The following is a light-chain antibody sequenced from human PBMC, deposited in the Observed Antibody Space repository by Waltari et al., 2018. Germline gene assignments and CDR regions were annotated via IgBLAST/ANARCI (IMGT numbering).Light chain of an antibody. Sequence: NFMLTQPHSLSESPGKRVTISCPRSSGSGATNSVHRYHHRPGRSPPTLLPEYCQHRPRTSPTTLIAEDSQRPCEVPDLFSGSTDSPSNAASLTISGLKTEDEADYYSQSYDNNNYGVFGGGTKLTVL. CDR1: SGSGATNS. V-gene: IGLV6-57*01. J-gene: IGLJ3*02. CDR2: EDS. CDR3: QSYDNNNYGV.